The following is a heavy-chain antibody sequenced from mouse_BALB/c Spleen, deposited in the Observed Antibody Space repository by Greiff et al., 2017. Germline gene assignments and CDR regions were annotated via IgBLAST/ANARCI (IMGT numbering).Heavy chain of an antibody. CDR2: INPGSGNT. CDR3: ARVEYDWFAY. CDR1: GYSFTSYT. Sequence: VQLQQSGAELARPGASVKMSCKASGYSFTSYTMHWVKQRPGQGLEWIGDINPGSGNTNYNQKFKDKATLTADKSSNTVYMQLSSLTSEDSAVYYCARVEYDWFAYWGQGTLVTVSA. D-gene: IGHD2-4*01. V-gene: IGHV1-4*01. J-gene: IGHJ3*01.